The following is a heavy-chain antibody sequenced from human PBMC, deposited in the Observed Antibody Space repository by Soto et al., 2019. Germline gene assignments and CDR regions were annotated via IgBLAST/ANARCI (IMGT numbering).Heavy chain of an antibody. CDR2: VHPNGGST. V-gene: IGHV1-46*01. Sequence: QVQLVQYGAEVKEPGASVKISCKGSGYTFTNFYIHWVRQAPGQGLEWMGIVHPNGGSTNYAQNFKGRITSSRDTSTSTVYMDLTSLRSEDTAVYYCARGLASGDYWGQGTLVTVSS. CDR1: GYTFTNFY. CDR3: ARGLASGDY. D-gene: IGHD6-6*01. J-gene: IGHJ4*02.